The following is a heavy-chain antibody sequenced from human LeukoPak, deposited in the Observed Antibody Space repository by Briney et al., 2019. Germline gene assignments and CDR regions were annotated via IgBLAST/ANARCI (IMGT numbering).Heavy chain of an antibody. J-gene: IGHJ3*02. D-gene: IGHD3-10*01. CDR3: ARAWFGELLYAFDI. CDR2: IYYSGST. CDR1: GGSISSYY. Sequence: NSSETLSLTCTVSGGSISSYYWSWIRQPPGKGLEWIGYIYYSGSTNYSPSLKSRVTISVDTSKNQFSLKLSSVTAADTAVYYCARAWFGELLYAFDIWGQGTMVTVSS. V-gene: IGHV4-59*01.